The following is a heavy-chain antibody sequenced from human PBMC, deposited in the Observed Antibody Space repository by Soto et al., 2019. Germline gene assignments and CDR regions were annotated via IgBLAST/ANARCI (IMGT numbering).Heavy chain of an antibody. J-gene: IGHJ4*02. CDR1: GYTFTSYD. Sequence: ASVKVSCKDSGYTFTSYDINWVRQATGQGLEWMGWMNPNSVNTGYAQKFQGRVIMTRNTSISTAYMELSSLRSEDTSVYYCSRGPYGDYSYWGQRSLVTVSS. CDR3: SRGPYGDYSY. CDR2: MNPNSVNT. D-gene: IGHD4-17*01. V-gene: IGHV1-8*01.